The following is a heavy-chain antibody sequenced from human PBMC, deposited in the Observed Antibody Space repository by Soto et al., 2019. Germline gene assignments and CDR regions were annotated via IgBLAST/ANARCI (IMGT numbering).Heavy chain of an antibody. CDR3: VSEATDYNYYGMDV. J-gene: IGHJ6*02. Sequence: GESLKISCKGSRDSFTSYWIGWVRQRPGKGLEWMGIIHPGDSDTRYSPSFQGQVTISVDKSISTTYLQWSSLKATDTAKYFCVSEATDYNYYGMDVWGQGTPVTVSS. CDR1: RDSFTSYW. CDR2: IHPGDSDT. V-gene: IGHV5-51*01.